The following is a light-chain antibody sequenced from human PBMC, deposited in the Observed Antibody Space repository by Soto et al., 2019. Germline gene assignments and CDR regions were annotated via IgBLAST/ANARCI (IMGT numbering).Light chain of an antibody. CDR1: RSDIGGYKY. Sequence: QPVLTQPASVSGSPGQSITISCTGTRSDIGGYKYVSWYQQHPGKAPKLMIYEVSNRPSGVSNRFSGSKSGNTASLTISGLQAEDEAVYYCSSYTGSSTYVVFGGGTKLTVL. CDR3: SSYTGSSTYVV. J-gene: IGLJ2*01. CDR2: EVS. V-gene: IGLV2-14*01.